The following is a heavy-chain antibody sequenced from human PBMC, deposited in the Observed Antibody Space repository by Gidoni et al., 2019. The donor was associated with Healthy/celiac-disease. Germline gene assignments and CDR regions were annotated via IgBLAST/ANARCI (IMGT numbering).Heavy chain of an antibody. J-gene: IGHJ6*02. V-gene: IGHV4-39*07. D-gene: IGHD5-12*01. Sequence: QLQLQESGPGLVKPSETLSLTCTVSGGSISSSSYYWGWIRQPPGTGLEWIGSIYYSGSTYYNPSLKSRVTISVDTSKNQFSLKLSSVTAADTAVYYCARVLKVSWLIALGKYGMDVWGQGTTVTVSS. CDR2: IYYSGST. CDR1: GGSISSSSYY. CDR3: ARVLKVSWLIALGKYGMDV.